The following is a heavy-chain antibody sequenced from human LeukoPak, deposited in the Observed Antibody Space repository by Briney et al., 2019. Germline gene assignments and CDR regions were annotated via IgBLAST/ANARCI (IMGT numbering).Heavy chain of an antibody. CDR2: INHSGST. Sequence: SETLSLTCAVYGGSFSGYYWSWIRQPPGKGLEWIGEINHSGSTNYNPSLKSRATISVDTSKNQFSLKLSSVTAADTAVYYCARADYDFWSGYYRVFDYWGQGTLVTVSS. CDR3: ARADYDFWSGYYRVFDY. V-gene: IGHV4-34*01. D-gene: IGHD3-3*01. CDR1: GGSFSGYY. J-gene: IGHJ4*02.